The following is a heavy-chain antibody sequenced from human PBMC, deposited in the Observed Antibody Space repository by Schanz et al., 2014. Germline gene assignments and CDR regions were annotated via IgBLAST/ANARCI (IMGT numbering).Heavy chain of an antibody. V-gene: IGHV1-2*06. CDR1: GHPFTAYY. CDR2: INPNSGGT. CDR3: ARDGHSSIWDSYYFYGLDV. J-gene: IGHJ6*02. Sequence: QVQLVQSGAEVKKPGASVKVSCKASGHPFTAYYMHWVRQAPGQGLEWMGRINPNSGGTNYAENCQXRVPMTRDTSTSTVYMELRRPTSDDTALYYCARDGHSSIWDSYYFYGLDVWGQGTTVTVSS. D-gene: IGHD6-13*01.